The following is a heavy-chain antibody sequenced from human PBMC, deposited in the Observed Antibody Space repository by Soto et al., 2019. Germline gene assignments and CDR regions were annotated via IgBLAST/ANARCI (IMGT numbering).Heavy chain of an antibody. CDR2: INAGNGNT. Sequence: ASVKVSCKASGFTFTSYAMHWVRQAPGQRLEWMGWINAGNGNTKYSQKFQGRVTITRDTSASTAYMELSSLRSEDTAVYYCARDEEILCFGEPNCFAPWGQGTLVTVSS. CDR3: ARDEEILCFGEPNCFAP. V-gene: IGHV1-3*01. J-gene: IGHJ5*02. D-gene: IGHD3-10*01. CDR1: GFTFTSYA.